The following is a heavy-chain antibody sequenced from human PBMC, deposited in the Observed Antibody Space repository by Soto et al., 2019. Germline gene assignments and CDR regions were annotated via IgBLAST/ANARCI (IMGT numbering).Heavy chain of an antibody. CDR3: ATSPWVYYYESSGARWVNDAFDI. CDR2: IIPIFGTA. V-gene: IGHV1-69*13. CDR1: GGTFSSYA. D-gene: IGHD3-22*01. Sequence: ASVKVSCKASGGTFSSYAISWVRQAPGQGLEWMGGIIPIFGTANYAQKFQGRVTITADESTSTAYMELSSLRSEDTAVDYCATSPWVYYYESSGARWVNDAFDIWGKGTMVTVSS. J-gene: IGHJ3*02.